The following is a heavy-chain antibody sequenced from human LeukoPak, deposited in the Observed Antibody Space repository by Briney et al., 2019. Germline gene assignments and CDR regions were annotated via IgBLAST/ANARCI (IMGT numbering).Heavy chain of an antibody. CDR1: GFTFGDYA. CDR3: TREDPDCSGGSCYSIDAFDI. D-gene: IGHD2-15*01. V-gene: IGHV3-49*04. J-gene: IGHJ3*02. Sequence: GRSVTCSCTASGFTFGDYAMSWVRQAPGKGLEWVGFIRSKAYGGTTEYAASVQGRFTISRDDSKSIAYLQMNSLKTEDTAVYYCTREDPDCSGGSCYSIDAFDIWGQGTMVTVSS. CDR2: IRSKAYGGTT.